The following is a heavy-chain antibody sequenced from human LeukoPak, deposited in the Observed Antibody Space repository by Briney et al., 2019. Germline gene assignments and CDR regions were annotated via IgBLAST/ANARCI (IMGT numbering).Heavy chain of an antibody. D-gene: IGHD5-24*01. J-gene: IGHJ3*02. Sequence: GASVKVSCKASGGTFSSYAISWVRQAPGQGLEWMGGIIPIFGTANYAQKFQGRVTITADKSTNTAYMELSSLRSEDTAVYYCARDGYNYDAFDIWGQGTMVTVSS. CDR2: IIPIFGTA. CDR1: GGTFSSYA. V-gene: IGHV1-69*06. CDR3: ARDGYNYDAFDI.